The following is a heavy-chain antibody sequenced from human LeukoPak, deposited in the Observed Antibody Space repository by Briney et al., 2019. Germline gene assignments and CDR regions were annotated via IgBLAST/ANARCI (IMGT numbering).Heavy chain of an antibody. CDR2: ISGSGGST. CDR3: ARGGSGSYYTLFDY. Sequence: GGSLRLSCAASGFTFSSYAMSWVRQAPGKGLEWVSAISGSGGSTYYADSVKGRFTISRDNAKNSLYLQMNSLRAEDTAVYYCARGGSGSYYTLFDYWGQGTLVTVSS. V-gene: IGHV3-23*01. D-gene: IGHD3-10*01. J-gene: IGHJ4*02. CDR1: GFTFSSYA.